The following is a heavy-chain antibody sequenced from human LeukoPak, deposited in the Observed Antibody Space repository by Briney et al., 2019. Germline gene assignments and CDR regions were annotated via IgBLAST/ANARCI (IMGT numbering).Heavy chain of an antibody. CDR2: ISTSGTTI. CDR3: ARLSYGLDY. D-gene: IGHD5-18*01. V-gene: IGHV3-11*04. CDR1: GFTFSNAW. Sequence: GGSLRLSCAASGFTFSNAWMSWVRQAPGKGLEWVSYISTSGTTISYADSVKGRFTISRDNAKKSLYLQMDSLRAEDTAVYYCARLSYGLDYWGQGTLVTVSS. J-gene: IGHJ4*02.